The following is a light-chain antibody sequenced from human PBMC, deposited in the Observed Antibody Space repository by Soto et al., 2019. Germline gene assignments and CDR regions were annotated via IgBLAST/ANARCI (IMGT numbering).Light chain of an antibody. J-gene: IGKJ4*01. CDR2: GAS. Sequence: ENVLTQSPGTLSLSPGERATLSCRASQSVSNNYLAWHQQRPGQAPRLLIFGASNRATGVPDRFTGSASGTDFTLTISRLQPEDFALYFCQQYASSPVTFGGGTKVDI. CDR3: QQYASSPVT. CDR1: QSVSNNY. V-gene: IGKV3-20*01.